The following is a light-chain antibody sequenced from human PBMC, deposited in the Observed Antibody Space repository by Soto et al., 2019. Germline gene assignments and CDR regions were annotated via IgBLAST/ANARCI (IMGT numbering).Light chain of an antibody. CDR3: QQYCSSPLT. J-gene: IGKJ5*01. Sequence: EVVWTQCPGNLYLSPGERATLSCRASQSVSSSYLAWYQQKPGQAPRLLIYGASSRATGIPDRFSGRGSGTDFTLTISRLDPEDFAVYYCQQYCSSPLTCSHGTRLDVK. CDR1: QSVSSSY. CDR2: GAS. V-gene: IGKV3-20*01.